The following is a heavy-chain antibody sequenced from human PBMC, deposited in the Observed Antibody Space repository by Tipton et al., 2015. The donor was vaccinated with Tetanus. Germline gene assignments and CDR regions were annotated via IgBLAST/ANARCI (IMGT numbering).Heavy chain of an antibody. CDR3: ARGRRSMVRNVMFYFDF. D-gene: IGHD3-10*01. CDR1: GFSFRDFG. Sequence: SLRLSCAASGFSFRDFGMNWVRQAPGKGLEWVSYISYSSTSIYYADSVKGRFVVSRDNAKNSLYLQMNTLRDDDTAVYYCARGRRSMVRNVMFYFDFWGQGSLVTVSS. CDR2: ISYSSTSI. J-gene: IGHJ4*02. V-gene: IGHV3-48*02.